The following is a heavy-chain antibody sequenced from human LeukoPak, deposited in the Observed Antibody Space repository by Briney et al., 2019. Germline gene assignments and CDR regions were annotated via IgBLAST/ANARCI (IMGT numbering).Heavy chain of an antibody. D-gene: IGHD3-22*01. V-gene: IGHV2-70*11. CDR2: IDWDDDK. CDR3: ARIHAFKGRYDSSGPFDY. J-gene: IGHJ4*02. Sequence: SGPALVKPTQTLTLTCTFSGFSLSTSGMCVSWIRQPPGKALEWLARIDWDDDKYYSTSLKTRLTISKDTSKHQVVLTMTNMDPVDTATYYCARIHAFKGRYDSSGPFDYWGQGTLVTVSS. CDR1: GFSLSTSGMC.